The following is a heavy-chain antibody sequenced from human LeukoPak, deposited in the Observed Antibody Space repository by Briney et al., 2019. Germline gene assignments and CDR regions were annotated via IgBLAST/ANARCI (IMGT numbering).Heavy chain of an antibody. D-gene: IGHD3-3*01. V-gene: IGHV5-51*01. J-gene: IGHJ6*02. Sequence: GESLKISCKGSGYSFTSYWIGWVRQMPGKGLEWMGIIYPGDSDTRYSPSFQGQVTISADKSISTAYLQWSSLKASGTAMYYCASTYYDFWSGDNYYYGMDVWGQGTTVTVSS. CDR2: IYPGDSDT. CDR3: ASTYYDFWSGDNYYYGMDV. CDR1: GYSFTSYW.